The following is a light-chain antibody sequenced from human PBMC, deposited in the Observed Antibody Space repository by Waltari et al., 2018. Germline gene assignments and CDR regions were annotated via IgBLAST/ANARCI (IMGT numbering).Light chain of an antibody. J-gene: IGLJ2*01. CDR1: SLSRYY. CDR2: GQN. V-gene: IGLV3-19*01. CDR3: HSRDSSSTRF. Sequence: SSELTQDPTVTVALGQTVRLTCQGASLSRYYPSWYQQRPGQAPILVLYGQNSRPSGIPDRFSGSISGNTASLTITGAQAEDEADYYCHSRDSSSTRFFGGGTRLTV.